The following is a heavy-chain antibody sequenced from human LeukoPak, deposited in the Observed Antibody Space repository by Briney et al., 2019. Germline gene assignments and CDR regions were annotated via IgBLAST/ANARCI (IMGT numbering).Heavy chain of an antibody. Sequence: SGGSLRLSCAASGFPFSIFALSWVRQAPGKGLEWVSSITSSGDKTYYADSVKGRFTVSRDNSTKTVDLQMNSLRAEDTALYYCAKDPNFSSGWYLADYWGQGTLVTVSS. CDR2: ITSSGDKT. D-gene: IGHD6-19*01. V-gene: IGHV3-23*01. CDR3: AKDPNFSSGWYLADY. J-gene: IGHJ4*02. CDR1: GFPFSIFA.